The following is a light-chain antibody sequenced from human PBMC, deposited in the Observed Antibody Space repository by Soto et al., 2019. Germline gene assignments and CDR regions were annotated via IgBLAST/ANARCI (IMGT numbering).Light chain of an antibody. J-gene: IGKJ4*01. CDR1: QDISSY. Sequence: IQVTQSPSSLSASVGDRVTITCRASQDISSYLAGYQQKPGKAPTLLIYAASTLQRGVPSRFSGSGFGTDFTLTISSLQAEDFASYYCQQLRSYPSTFGGGTKVEIK. CDR3: QQLRSYPST. CDR2: AAS. V-gene: IGKV1-9*01.